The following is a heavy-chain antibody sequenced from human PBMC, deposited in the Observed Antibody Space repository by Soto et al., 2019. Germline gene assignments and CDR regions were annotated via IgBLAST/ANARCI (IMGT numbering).Heavy chain of an antibody. CDR2: IIPIFGTA. Sequence: GASVKVSCKASGGTFSSYAISWVRQAPGQGLEWMGGIIPIFGTANYAQKFQGRVTTTEDTSTDTAFMELSSLKSEDTAVYYCAAYDSGGFYYGFGYWGQGTLVTVSS. D-gene: IGHD3-22*01. J-gene: IGHJ4*02. CDR3: AAYDSGGFYYGFGY. V-gene: IGHV1-69*06. CDR1: GGTFSSYA.